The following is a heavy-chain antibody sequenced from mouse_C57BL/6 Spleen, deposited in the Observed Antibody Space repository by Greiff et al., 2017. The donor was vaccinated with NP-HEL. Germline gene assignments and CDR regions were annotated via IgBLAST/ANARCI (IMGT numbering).Heavy chain of an antibody. J-gene: IGHJ1*03. D-gene: IGHD2-3*01. V-gene: IGHV1-82*01. CDR2: IYPGDGDT. Sequence: QVQLQQSGPELVKPGASVKISCKASGYAFSSSWMNWVKQRPGTGLEWIGRIYPGDGDTNYNGKFKGKATLTADKSSSTAYMQLSSLTSEDSAVYFCARSGLLRPSENFDVWGTGTTVTVSS. CDR1: GYAFSSSW. CDR3: ARSGLLRPSENFDV.